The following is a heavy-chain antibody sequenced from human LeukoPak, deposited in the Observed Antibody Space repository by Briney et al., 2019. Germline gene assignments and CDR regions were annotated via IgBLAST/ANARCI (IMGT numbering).Heavy chain of an antibody. CDR2: IDGSGVST. Sequence: GGSLRLSCAASGFTFSSYAMSWVRQAPGKGLEWVSTIDGSGVSTYDADSVKGRFTVSRDNSKNTLYLQMNSLRAEDTAVYYCAKDRLTNSWYFGFDYWGQGTLVTVSS. J-gene: IGHJ4*02. V-gene: IGHV3-23*01. D-gene: IGHD6-13*01. CDR3: AKDRLTNSWYFGFDY. CDR1: GFTFSSYA.